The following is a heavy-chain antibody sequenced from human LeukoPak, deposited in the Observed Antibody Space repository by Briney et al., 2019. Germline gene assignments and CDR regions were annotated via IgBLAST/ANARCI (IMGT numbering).Heavy chain of an antibody. V-gene: IGHV4-59*01. J-gene: IGHJ6*02. D-gene: IGHD4-17*01. CDR3: AREGPQTAVPEGMDV. CDR1: GGSIIHYY. CDR2: IYYSGTT. Sequence: PSETLSLTCTLSGGSIIHYYWSWNRPSPGRGRERIGYIYYSGTTNYNPALKSRVTISVDTSRNQFSLQLKSVTAADTAVYYCAREGPQTAVPEGMDVWGQGTTVIVSS.